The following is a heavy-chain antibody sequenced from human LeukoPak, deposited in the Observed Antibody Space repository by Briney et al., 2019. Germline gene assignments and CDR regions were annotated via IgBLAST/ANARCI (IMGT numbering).Heavy chain of an antibody. D-gene: IGHD1-26*01. J-gene: IGHJ4*02. Sequence: SETLSLTCTVSGGSISSYYWSWIRQPPGKGLEWIGYIYYSGSTNYNPSLKSRVTISVDTSKNQFSLKLRSVTAADTAVYYCARIVGDTPSEYYFDCWGQGTLVTVSP. V-gene: IGHV4-59*08. CDR1: GGSISSYY. CDR2: IYYSGST. CDR3: ARIVGDTPSEYYFDC.